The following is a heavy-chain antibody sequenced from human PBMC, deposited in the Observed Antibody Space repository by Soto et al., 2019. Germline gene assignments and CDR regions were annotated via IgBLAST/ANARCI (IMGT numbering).Heavy chain of an antibody. CDR3: ARVARGSGSYAAFVYFDY. CDR1: GVPISSHA. V-gene: IGHV3-23*01. D-gene: IGHD3-10*01. CDR2: ISGSGGST. J-gene: IGHJ4*02. Sequence: PGGSRILSCSASGVPISSHAVSWGRQGPGRGLEWVSAISGSGGSTYCADSVKGRFTISRDSAKNSLYLRMSSQRAEDTALYYCARVARGSGSYAAFVYFDYWGQGTLVTVSS.